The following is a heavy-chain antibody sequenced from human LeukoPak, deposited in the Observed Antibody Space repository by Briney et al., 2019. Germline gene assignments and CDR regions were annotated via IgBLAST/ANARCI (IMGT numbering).Heavy chain of an antibody. D-gene: IGHD6-19*01. CDR3: ARGYSSGWYNWFDP. V-gene: IGHV4-4*02. Sequence: PSGTLSLTCAVSGGSISSNNGWSWVRQPPGKGLEWIGEIYHSGSTNYNPSLKSRVTISVDTSKNQFSLKLSSVTAADTAVYYCARGYSSGWYNWFDPWGQGTLVTVSS. J-gene: IGHJ5*02. CDR1: GGSISSNNG. CDR2: IYHSGST.